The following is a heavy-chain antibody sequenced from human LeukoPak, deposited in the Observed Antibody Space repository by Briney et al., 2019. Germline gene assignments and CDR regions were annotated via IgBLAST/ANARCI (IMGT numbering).Heavy chain of an antibody. CDR1: GDSVSSNSAA. V-gene: IGHV6-1*01. Sequence: SQTLSLTCAISGDSVSSNSAAWNWIRQSPSRGLEWLGRTYYRSKWYNDYAVSVKSRITINPDTSKNQFSLQLNSVTPEGTAVYYCARGLGSSSWYGGSWYYFDYWGQGTLVTVSS. D-gene: IGHD6-13*01. J-gene: IGHJ4*02. CDR3: ARGLGSSSWYGGSWYYFDY. CDR2: TYYRSKWYN.